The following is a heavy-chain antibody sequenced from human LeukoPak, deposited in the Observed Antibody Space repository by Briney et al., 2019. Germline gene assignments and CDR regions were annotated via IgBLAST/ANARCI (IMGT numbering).Heavy chain of an antibody. CDR3: AIGGWIEY. J-gene: IGHJ4*02. CDR2: SSVSGGYT. CDR1: GFTFSSND. V-gene: IGHV3-23*01. D-gene: IGHD6-19*01. Sequence: PGGSLRLSCAASGFTFSSNDMNWVRQAPGKGLEWVSVSSVSGGYTYYADSVKGRFTISRDNSKNMLYLEMNSLRAEDTAVSYCAIGGWIEYWGQGTLVTVCS.